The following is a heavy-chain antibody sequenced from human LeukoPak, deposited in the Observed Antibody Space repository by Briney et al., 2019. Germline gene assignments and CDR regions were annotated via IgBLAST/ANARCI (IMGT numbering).Heavy chain of an antibody. CDR1: GLTFSSYW. CDR3: ATGGAQYYDY. J-gene: IGHJ4*02. Sequence: GGSLRLSCAASGLTFSSYWMHWVRHAPGKGLVWVSRINSDGSSTIYADSVRGRFTISRDNAKNTVVLQMNSLSAEDTAGYYCATGGAQYYDYWGQGTVVTVSS. D-gene: IGHD3-16*01. V-gene: IGHV3-74*01. CDR2: INSDGSST.